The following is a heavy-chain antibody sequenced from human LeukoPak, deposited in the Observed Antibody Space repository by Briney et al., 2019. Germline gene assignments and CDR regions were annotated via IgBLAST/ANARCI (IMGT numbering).Heavy chain of an antibody. V-gene: IGHV3-23*01. CDR2: ITGSGDYT. J-gene: IGHJ4*02. Sequence: GGSLRLSCAASGFSFGSHPMNWVRQAPGKGLEWVSGITGSGDYTYYIDSVQGRFTISRDNSKNMLFLQMNNLRAEDTAVYYCARGVMAARLYYFDYWGRGVLVTVSS. CDR1: GFSFGSHP. D-gene: IGHD2-21*01. CDR3: ARGVMAARLYYFDY.